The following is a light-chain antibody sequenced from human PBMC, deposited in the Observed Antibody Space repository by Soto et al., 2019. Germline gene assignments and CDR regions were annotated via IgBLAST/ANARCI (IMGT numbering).Light chain of an antibody. V-gene: IGKV1-39*01. CDR2: TTS. Sequence: DIQMTQSPSSLSASVGDRVTITCRASQSINSHLNWYQQKPGKPPKLLIHTTSSLQSGVPSRFSGSGAATDFTLTISSLQPEDFATYYCQQCDSTPQTFGGGTKVEI. CDR1: QSINSH. CDR3: QQCDSTPQT. J-gene: IGKJ4*01.